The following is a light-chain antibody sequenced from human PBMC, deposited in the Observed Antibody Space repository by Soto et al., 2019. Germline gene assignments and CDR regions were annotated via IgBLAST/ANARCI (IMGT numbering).Light chain of an antibody. CDR3: SSFKSSMTKV. Sequence: QSALTQPASVSGSPGQSITISCTGTSSDVGGYNSVSWYQQHPGKAPKLILYDVTDRPSGVSYRFSGSKSGNTASLTISGLQDADEADYFCSSFKSSMTKVFGSGTKLTVL. CDR2: DVT. CDR1: SSDVGGYNS. J-gene: IGLJ1*01. V-gene: IGLV2-14*01.